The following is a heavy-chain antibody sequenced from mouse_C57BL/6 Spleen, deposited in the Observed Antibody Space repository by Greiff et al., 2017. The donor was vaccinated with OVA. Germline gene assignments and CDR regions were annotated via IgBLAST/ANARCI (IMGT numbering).Heavy chain of an antibody. CDR1: GFTFSSYA. Sequence: EVKLVESGGGLVKPGGSLKLSCAASGFTFSSYAMSWVRQTPEKRLEWVATISDGGSYTYYPDNVKGRFTISRDNAKNNLYLQMSHLKSEDTAMYYCARDYYGSSYLLDYWGQGTTLTVSS. CDR3: ARDYYGSSYLLDY. D-gene: IGHD1-1*01. J-gene: IGHJ2*01. CDR2: ISDGGSYT. V-gene: IGHV5-4*01.